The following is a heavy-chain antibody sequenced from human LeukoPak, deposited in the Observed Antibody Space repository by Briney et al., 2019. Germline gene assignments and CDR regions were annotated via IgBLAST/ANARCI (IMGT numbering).Heavy chain of an antibody. V-gene: IGHV4-34*01. CDR3: VRDKYFQQ. J-gene: IGHJ1*01. CDR1: GGSFSGYY. Sequence: SETLSLTCAVYGGSFSGYYWSWIRQPPGKGLEWIGEINHSGSTNYNPSLKSRVTISVDTSKNQFSLKLSSVTAADTAVYYCVRDKYFQQWGQGTLVTVSS. CDR2: INHSGST.